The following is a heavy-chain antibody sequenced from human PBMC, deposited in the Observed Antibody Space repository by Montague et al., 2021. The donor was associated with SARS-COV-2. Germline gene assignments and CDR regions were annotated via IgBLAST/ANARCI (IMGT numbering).Heavy chain of an antibody. J-gene: IGHJ4*02. V-gene: IGHV2-26*01. D-gene: IGHD3-16*02. Sequence: VKPTQTLTLTFTVSGFSLNNRLGVTWIRQPPGKALEWLAHLFLNGEQSVTTSLKTRVTVSRDTSKNQVVLSMTNVDPADTATYYCARIRSDPPLLYLGVWDYYFDFWGQGILVYVSS. CDR2: LFLNGEQ. CDR3: ARIRSDPPLLYLGVWDYYFDF. CDR1: GFSLNNRLG.